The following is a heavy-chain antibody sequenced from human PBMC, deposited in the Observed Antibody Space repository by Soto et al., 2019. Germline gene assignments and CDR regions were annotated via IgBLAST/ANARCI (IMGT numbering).Heavy chain of an antibody. CDR3: ARSGDYVAFDY. CDR2: IYYSGYT. J-gene: IGHJ4*02. CDR1: GDSFSSSDYK. V-gene: IGHV4-30-4*01. D-gene: IGHD4-17*01. Sequence: QVQLQESGPGLVKPSRTLSLTCTVSGDSFSSSDYKWSWIRQPPGKGLEWIGYIYYSGYTYNNPSLKRRLTMSVDTSKNQFSLKLSSVTAADTAVYYCARSGDYVAFDYWGQGTLVTVS.